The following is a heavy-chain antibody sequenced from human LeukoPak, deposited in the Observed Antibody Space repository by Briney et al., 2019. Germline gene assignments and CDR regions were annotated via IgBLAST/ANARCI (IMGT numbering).Heavy chain of an antibody. CDR2: IYTSGST. CDR3: ARRGPSVVPAAINWYFDL. CDR1: GGSISSGSYY. Sequence: PSQTLSLTCTVSGGSISSGSYYWSWIRQPAGKGLEWIGRIYTSGSTNYNPSLKSRVTISVDTSKNQFSLKLSSVTAADTAVYYCARRGPSVVPAAINWYFDLWGRGTLVTVSS. D-gene: IGHD2-2*01. J-gene: IGHJ2*01. V-gene: IGHV4-61*02.